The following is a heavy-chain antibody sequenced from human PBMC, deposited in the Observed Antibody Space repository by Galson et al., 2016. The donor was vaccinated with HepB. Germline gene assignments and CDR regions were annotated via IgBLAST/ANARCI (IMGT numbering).Heavy chain of an antibody. D-gene: IGHD2-21*01. V-gene: IGHV4-39*01. CDR2: IYYSGST. J-gene: IGHJ3*02. CDR1: DGSIRSSSYW. Sequence: SETLSLTCTVSDGSIRSSSYWWGWIRQPPGKGLEWIGSIYYSGSTYYSESLESRLTLSIDTSKNQFSLRLTSVTAADTALYYCARRLHCGATSCLKDDAFDMWGQGTRVTVSS. CDR3: ARRLHCGATSCLKDDAFDM.